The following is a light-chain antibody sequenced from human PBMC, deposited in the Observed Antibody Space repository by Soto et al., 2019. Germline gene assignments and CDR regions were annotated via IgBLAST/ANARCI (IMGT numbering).Light chain of an antibody. CDR2: KVS. Sequence: VMTQSPLSLPVTPREPASISCRSSQSLLHSNGYNYVDWYLQRPGRPPRRLIYKVSNRDSGVPARFSSSGSGTDFALKISRVEAEDVGVYCCMQGTHWPITFGQGTRLEIK. CDR3: MQGTHWPIT. V-gene: IGKV2-30*02. CDR1: QSLLHSNGYNY. J-gene: IGKJ5*01.